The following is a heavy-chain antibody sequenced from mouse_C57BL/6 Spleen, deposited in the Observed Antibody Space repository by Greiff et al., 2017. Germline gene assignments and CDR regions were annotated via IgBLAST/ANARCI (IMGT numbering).Heavy chain of an antibody. J-gene: IGHJ4*01. CDR2: ISSGGSYT. CDR1: GFTFSSYG. Sequence: EVKLMESGGDLVKPGGSLKLSCAASGFTFSSYGMSWVRQTPDKRLEWVATISSGGSYTYYPDSVKGRFTISRDNAKNTLYLQMSSLKSEAIARYYCARGGGNYAFYAMDYWGQGTSVTVSS. V-gene: IGHV5-6*01. D-gene: IGHD2-1*01. CDR3: ARGGGNYAFYAMDY.